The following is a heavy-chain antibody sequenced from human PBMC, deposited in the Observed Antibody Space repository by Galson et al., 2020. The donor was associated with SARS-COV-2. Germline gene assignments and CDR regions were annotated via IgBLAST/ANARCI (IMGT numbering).Heavy chain of an antibody. Sequence: GGSLRLSCAASGFSFSDYWMHWVRQAPGKGLVWVSRINTYGNSTNYADSVRGRFTVSRDNAKNMLYLQMNSLRAEDTAVYYCVRLSSGDYWGQGTLVTVSS. D-gene: IGHD3-22*01. CDR2: INTYGNST. V-gene: IGHV3-74*01. J-gene: IGHJ4*02. CDR3: VRLSSGDY. CDR1: GFSFSDYW.